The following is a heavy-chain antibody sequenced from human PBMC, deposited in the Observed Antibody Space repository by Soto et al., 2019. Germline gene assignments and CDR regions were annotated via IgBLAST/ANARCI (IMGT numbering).Heavy chain of an antibody. CDR3: ARGMTTVTTLDY. D-gene: IGHD4-17*01. V-gene: IGHV4-39*01. Sequence: SETLSLTCPVSGDSIRSTSYYWGWIRQPPGKGLEWIGNVYYSGSTYYNPPLKSRVTISVDTSKNQFSLSLSSVTAADTAVYYCARGMTTVTTLDYWGQGTLVTVSS. CDR1: GDSIRSTSYY. J-gene: IGHJ4*02. CDR2: VYYSGST.